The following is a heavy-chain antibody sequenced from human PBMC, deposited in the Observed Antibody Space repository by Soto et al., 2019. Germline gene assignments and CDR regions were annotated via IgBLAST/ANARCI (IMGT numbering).Heavy chain of an antibody. CDR1: GYTFTSYG. D-gene: IGHD2-15*01. CDR3: ARFSGGSYNTYYFYYGMDV. J-gene: IGHJ6*02. V-gene: IGHV1-18*04. CDR2: IRAYTGNT. Sequence: ASVKVSCKASGYTFTSYGISWVRQAPGQGLDWMGWIRAYTGNTTYAQDLQGRVTMTTDTSTSTAYMELRSLRSDDTAMYYCARFSGGSYNTYYFYYGMDVWGQGTTVTVSS.